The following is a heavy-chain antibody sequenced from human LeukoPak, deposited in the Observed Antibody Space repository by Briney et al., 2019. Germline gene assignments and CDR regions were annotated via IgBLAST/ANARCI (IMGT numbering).Heavy chain of an antibody. J-gene: IGHJ4*02. D-gene: IGHD2-2*01. CDR1: GFTFSSYE. V-gene: IGHV3-48*03. CDR3: ARVGDCSSTSCYFYFDY. Sequence: GGSLRLSCAASGFTFSSYEMNWVRQAPGKGLEWVSYISSSGSTIYYADSVKGRFAISRDNAKNSLYLQMNSLRAEDTAVYYCARVGDCSSTSCYFYFDYWGQGTLVTVSS. CDR2: ISSSGSTI.